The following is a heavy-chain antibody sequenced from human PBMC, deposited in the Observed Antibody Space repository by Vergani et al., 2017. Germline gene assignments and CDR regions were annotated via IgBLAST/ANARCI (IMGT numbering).Heavy chain of an antibody. D-gene: IGHD3-16*01. Sequence: EVQLVESGGGLVQPGRSLRLSCAASGFTFDDYAMHWVRQAPGKGLEWVSGISWNSGSIGYADSVKGRFTISRDNAKNSLYLRMNSLRAEDTALYYCAKARFGESYQVFDYWGQGTLVTVSS. CDR2: ISWNSGSI. CDR3: AKARFGESYQVFDY. CDR1: GFTFDDYA. V-gene: IGHV3-9*01. J-gene: IGHJ4*02.